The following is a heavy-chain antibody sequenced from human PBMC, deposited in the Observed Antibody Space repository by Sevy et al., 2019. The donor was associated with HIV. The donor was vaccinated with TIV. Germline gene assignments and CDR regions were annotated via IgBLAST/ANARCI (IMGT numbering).Heavy chain of an antibody. CDR3: ARYLRGDFAGGFDS. V-gene: IGHV4-39*01. CDR2: IDYSGST. CDR1: GASISSSSYY. D-gene: IGHD4-17*01. Sequence: SETLSLTCSVSGASISSSSYYWGWIRQPPGKGLEWIGSIDYSGSTYYTPALKSRGTISGDASKNQFSLKLGSVTAADTAFYYCARYLRGDFAGGFDSWGQGALVTVSS. J-gene: IGHJ5*01.